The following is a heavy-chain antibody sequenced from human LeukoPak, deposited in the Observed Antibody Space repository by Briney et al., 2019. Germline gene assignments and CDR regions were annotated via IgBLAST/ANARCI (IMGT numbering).Heavy chain of an antibody. J-gene: IGHJ4*02. CDR1: GFTFNSYA. Sequence: PGGSLRLSCAASGFTFNSYAMTWVRQAPGKGLEWVSAISGSGGSTYYADSVKGRFTISRDNSKNTLYLQMNSLRAEDTAVYYCAKEREGRRFGELLFRYFDYWGQGTLVTVSS. CDR3: AKEREGRRFGELLFRYFDY. V-gene: IGHV3-23*01. D-gene: IGHD3-10*01. CDR2: ISGSGGST.